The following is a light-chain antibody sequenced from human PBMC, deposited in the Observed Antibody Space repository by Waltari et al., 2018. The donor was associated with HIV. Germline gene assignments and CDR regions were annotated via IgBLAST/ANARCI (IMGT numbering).Light chain of an antibody. CDR3: VAWDDTLSGPV. CDR2: RNN. V-gene: IGLV1-47*01. J-gene: IGLJ2*01. Sequence: QSVLTQPPSASGTPGQRVTISCSGSSSNIGSNYVYWYQQLPGTAPKLLIYRNNQRPSGVPARFSGSKSGTSASLAISGLRSEDEADYYCVAWDDTLSGPVFGGGTKLTVL. CDR1: SSNIGSNY.